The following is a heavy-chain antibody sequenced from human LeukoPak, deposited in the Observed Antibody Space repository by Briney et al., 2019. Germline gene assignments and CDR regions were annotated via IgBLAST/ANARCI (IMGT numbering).Heavy chain of an antibody. CDR2: ISAYNGNT. J-gene: IGHJ3*02. V-gene: IGHV1-18*04. D-gene: IGHD3-9*01. Sequence: ASVKISCKASGYTFTSYGISCVRQAPGQGLEWMGWISAYNGNTNYAQKLQGRVTMTTDTSTSTAYMELRSLRSDDTAVYYCARAYYDILTGYYRSPDAAFDIWGQGTMVTVSS. CDR1: GYTFTSYG. CDR3: ARAYYDILTGYYRSPDAAFDI.